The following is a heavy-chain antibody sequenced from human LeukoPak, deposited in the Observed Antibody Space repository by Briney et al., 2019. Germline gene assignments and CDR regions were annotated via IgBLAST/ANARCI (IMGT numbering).Heavy chain of an antibody. CDR2: IWYDGSNK. V-gene: IGHV3-33*01. J-gene: IGHJ6*02. D-gene: IGHD3-10*01. CDR1: GFTFSSYG. CDR3: ARGGDYYYGMDV. Sequence: GGSLRLSCAASGFTFSSYGMHWVRQAPGMGLEWVAVIWYDGSNKYYADSVKGRFTISRDNSKNTLYLQMNSLRAEDTAVYYCARGGDYYYGMDVWGQGTTVTVSS.